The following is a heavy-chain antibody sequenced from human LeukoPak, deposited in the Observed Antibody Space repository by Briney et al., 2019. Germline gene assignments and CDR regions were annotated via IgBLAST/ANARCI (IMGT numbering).Heavy chain of an antibody. V-gene: IGHV1-2*02. CDR2: INPNSGGT. CDR3: ARAVAGNRLPDY. J-gene: IGHJ4*02. CDR1: GYTLTGYY. D-gene: IGHD6-19*01. Sequence: ASVKVSCKASGYTLTGYYMHWVRQAPGQGLEWMGWINPNSGGTNYAQKFQGRVTMTRDTSISTAYTELSRLRSDDTAVYYCARAVAGNRLPDYWGQGTLVTVSS.